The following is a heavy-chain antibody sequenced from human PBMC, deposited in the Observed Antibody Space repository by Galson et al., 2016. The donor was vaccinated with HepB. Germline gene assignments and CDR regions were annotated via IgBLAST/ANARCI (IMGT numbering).Heavy chain of an antibody. D-gene: IGHD6-13*01. CDR1: GGSISRSNW. V-gene: IGHV4-4*02. Sequence: SETLSLTCAVSGGSISRSNWRSWVRQIPGKGLEWIGQIYHSGTTNYNPSLKSRVTISVDTSKNQFSLKLSSVTAADTAVYYCARGRGGIAAAGHYFDYWGQGTLVTVSS. CDR3: ARGRGGIAAAGHYFDY. J-gene: IGHJ4*02. CDR2: IYHSGTT.